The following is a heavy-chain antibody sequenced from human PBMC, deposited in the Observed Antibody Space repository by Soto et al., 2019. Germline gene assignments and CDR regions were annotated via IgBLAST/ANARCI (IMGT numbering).Heavy chain of an antibody. Sequence: QVQLVESGGGVVQPGRSLRLSCAASGFTFSSYAMHWVRQAPGKGLEWVAVISYDGSNKYYADSVKGRFTISRDNSKNTLYLQMNSLRAEDTAVYYCARGDPEPYWGQGTLVTVSS. J-gene: IGHJ4*02. CDR1: GFTFSSYA. CDR3: ARGDPEPY. V-gene: IGHV3-30-3*01. D-gene: IGHD1-26*01. CDR2: ISYDGSNK.